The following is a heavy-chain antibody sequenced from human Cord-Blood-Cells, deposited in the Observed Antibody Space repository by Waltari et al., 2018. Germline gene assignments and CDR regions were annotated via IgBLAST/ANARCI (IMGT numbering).Heavy chain of an antibody. CDR2: IYNSGST. CDR1: GYGISSGEY. V-gene: IGHV4-38-2*02. Sequence: VQLKRSGLERVRPSEALSLACTVSGYGISSGEYWGWNRQPPGKGLEWIGSIYNSGSTYYNPSLKSRVTISVDTSKNQFALKLSSGTTADTAVYYCARVLVPFWSGYYDAFDIWGQGTMVTVSS. D-gene: IGHD3-3*01. J-gene: IGHJ3*02. CDR3: ARVLVPFWSGYYDAFDI.